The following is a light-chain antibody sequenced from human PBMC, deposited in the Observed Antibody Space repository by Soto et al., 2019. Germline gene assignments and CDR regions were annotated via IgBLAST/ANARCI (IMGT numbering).Light chain of an antibody. CDR2: DVT. CDR1: SSHVGRYEY. CDR3: CSFAGSYTYV. V-gene: IGLV2-11*01. Sequence: QSVLTQPRSVSGSPGQSVTISCTGTSSHVGRYEYVSWYQQHPGKAPKLIIYDVTERPAGVPDRFSGSKSGNTASLTISGLQAQDEADYSCCSFAGSYTYVFGGGTKVTAL. J-gene: IGLJ1*01.